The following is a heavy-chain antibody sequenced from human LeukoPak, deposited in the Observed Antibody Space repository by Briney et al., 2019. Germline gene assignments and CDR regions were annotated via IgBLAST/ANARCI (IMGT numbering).Heavy chain of an antibody. D-gene: IGHD3-3*01. Sequence: GGSLRLSCAASGFTFSNYWMSWVRQAPGKGLEWVANIKQDGSEKYYVDSVKGRFTISRDNAKNSLYLQMNSLRAEDTAVYYCAKSFRIFGVDPFDYWGQGTLVTVSS. CDR1: GFTFSNYW. V-gene: IGHV3-7*03. CDR2: IKQDGSEK. J-gene: IGHJ4*02. CDR3: AKSFRIFGVDPFDY.